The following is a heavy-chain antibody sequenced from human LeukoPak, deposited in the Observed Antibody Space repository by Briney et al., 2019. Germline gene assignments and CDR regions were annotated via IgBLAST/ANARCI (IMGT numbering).Heavy chain of an antibody. J-gene: IGHJ1*01. D-gene: IGHD6-19*01. CDR1: GGTFSSYA. Sequence: GASVKVSCKASGGTFSSYAISWVRQAPGQGLGWMGRIIPIFGTANYAQKFQGRVTITADKSTSTAYMELSSLRSEDTAVYYCARGQWLVPEYFQHWGQGTLVTVSS. V-gene: IGHV1-69*06. CDR2: IIPIFGTA. CDR3: ARGQWLVPEYFQH.